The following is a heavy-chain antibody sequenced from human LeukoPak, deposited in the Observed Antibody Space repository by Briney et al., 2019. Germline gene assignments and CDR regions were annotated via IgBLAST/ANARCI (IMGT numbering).Heavy chain of an antibody. D-gene: IGHD3-10*01. V-gene: IGHV3-73*01. J-gene: IGHJ6*03. Sequence: GGSLRLSCAASGFTFSGSAMHWVRQASGKGLEWVGRIRSKANSYATAYAASVKGRFTISRDDSKNTAYLQMNSLKTEDTALYYCTRILQRGYYYYMDVWGKGTTVTVSS. CDR1: GFTFSGSA. CDR3: TRILQRGYYYYMDV. CDR2: IRSKANSYAT.